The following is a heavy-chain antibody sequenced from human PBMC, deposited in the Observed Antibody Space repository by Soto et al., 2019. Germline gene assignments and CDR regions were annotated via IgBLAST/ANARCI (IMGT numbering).Heavy chain of an antibody. CDR2: SYYSGST. V-gene: IGHV4-59*08. CDR1: GGSISSYY. Sequence: PSETLSLTCTVSGGSISSYYWSWIRQPPGKGLEWIGYSYYSGSTNYNPSLKSRVTISVDTSKNQFSLKLSSVTAADTAVYYCECCISTSCTGGVDDWGQGTLVTVSS. D-gene: IGHD2-2*01. J-gene: IGHJ4*02. CDR3: ECCISTSCTGGVDD.